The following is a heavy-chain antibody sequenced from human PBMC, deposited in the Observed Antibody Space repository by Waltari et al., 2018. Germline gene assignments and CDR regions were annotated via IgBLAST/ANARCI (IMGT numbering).Heavy chain of an antibody. Sequence: QVQLQQWGAGLLKPSETLSLTCAVYGGSFSGYYWSWIRQPPGKGLEWIGEINQSGSTNYIPSLKSRVTISVDTSKNQFSLKLSSVTAADTAVYYCARGSPDHLIAVADSYYFDYWGQGTLVTVSS. J-gene: IGHJ4*02. CDR3: ARGSPDHLIAVADSYYFDY. CDR1: GGSFSGYY. V-gene: IGHV4-34*01. CDR2: INQSGST. D-gene: IGHD6-19*01.